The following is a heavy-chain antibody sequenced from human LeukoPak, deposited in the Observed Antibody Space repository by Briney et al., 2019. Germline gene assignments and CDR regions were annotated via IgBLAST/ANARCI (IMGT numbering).Heavy chain of an antibody. CDR3: AKDTLLWFGELLTPAP. Sequence: GGSLRLSCAASGFTFSSYAMSWVRQAPGKGLEWVSAISGSGGSTYYADSVKGRFTISRDNSKNTLYLQMNSLRAEDTAVYYCAKDTLLWFGELLTPAPWGQGTLVTVSS. CDR1: GFTFSSYA. V-gene: IGHV3-23*01. D-gene: IGHD3-10*01. J-gene: IGHJ5*02. CDR2: ISGSGGST.